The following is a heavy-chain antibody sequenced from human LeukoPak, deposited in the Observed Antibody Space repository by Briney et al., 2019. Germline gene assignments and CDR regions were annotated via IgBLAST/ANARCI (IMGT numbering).Heavy chain of an antibody. Sequence: PSGTLSLTCAVSGVSISSSNWWSWVRQPPGKGLEWIGEIYHSGSTNYNPSLKSRVTISVDKSKNQFSLKLSSVTAADTAVYYCANAAVAGTHDFDYWGQGTLVTVSS. CDR3: ANAAVAGTHDFDY. V-gene: IGHV4-4*02. CDR1: GVSISSSNW. CDR2: IYHSGST. J-gene: IGHJ4*02. D-gene: IGHD6-19*01.